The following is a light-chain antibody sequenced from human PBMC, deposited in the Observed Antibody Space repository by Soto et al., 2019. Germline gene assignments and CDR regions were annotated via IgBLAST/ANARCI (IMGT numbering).Light chain of an antibody. CDR3: QQYNSNPLT. CDR1: QSFSTW. V-gene: IGKV1-5*03. J-gene: IGKJ4*01. CDR2: KTS. Sequence: DIQMTQSPSTLSSSVGERATITCRASQSFSTWLAWYQQKPGKAPNLLIYKTSILESGVPSRFSGSGSGTEFTLTISSLQPDDFATYYCQQYNSNPLTFGGGTKVEIK.